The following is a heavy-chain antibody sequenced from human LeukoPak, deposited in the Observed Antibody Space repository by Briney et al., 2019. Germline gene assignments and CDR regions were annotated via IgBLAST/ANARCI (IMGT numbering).Heavy chain of an antibody. CDR1: GFTFNSYS. J-gene: IGHJ4*02. Sequence: GGSLRLSCAASGFTFNSYSMIWVRQAPGKGLEWVSFISSSSSLIYYSESVKGRFTISRDNAKNPLYLQMNSLRAEDTAVYYCARDLHGSDWGQGTLVTVSS. V-gene: IGHV3-48*01. CDR3: ARDLHGSD. CDR2: ISSSSSLI.